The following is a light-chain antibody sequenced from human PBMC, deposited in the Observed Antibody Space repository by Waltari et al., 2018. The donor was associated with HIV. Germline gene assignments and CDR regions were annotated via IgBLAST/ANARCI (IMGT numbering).Light chain of an antibody. CDR2: GAS. J-gene: IGKJ2*02. Sequence: EIVLTQSPAPLSVSPGERVTVSCRASQSVSTNLAWYQHNPGQPPRVLIYGASTRATGIPARCSGSVSGTEFTLTISSLLSEDFALYYCQQYTNWPQCNFGQGTKLEIK. V-gene: IGKV3-15*01. CDR1: QSVSTN. CDR3: QQYTNWPQCN.